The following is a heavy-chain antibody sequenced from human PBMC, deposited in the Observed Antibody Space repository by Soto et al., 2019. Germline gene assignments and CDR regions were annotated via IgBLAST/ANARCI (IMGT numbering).Heavy chain of an antibody. CDR2: IIPIFGTA. CDR3: ARCIAVAGTVFYYYGMDV. J-gene: IGHJ6*02. Sequence: ASVKVSCKASGGTFSSYAISWVRQAPGQGLEWMGGIIPIFGTANYAQKFQGRVTITADESTSTAYMELSSLRSEDTAVYYCARCIAVAGTVFYYYGMDVWGQGTKVTSP. CDR1: GGTFSSYA. D-gene: IGHD6-19*01. V-gene: IGHV1-69*13.